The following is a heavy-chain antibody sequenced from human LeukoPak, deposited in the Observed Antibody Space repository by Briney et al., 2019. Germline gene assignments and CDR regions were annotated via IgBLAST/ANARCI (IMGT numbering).Heavy chain of an antibody. CDR3: ARSSGSYDGYYGVEV. CDR2: MSWTSGSI. J-gene: IGHJ6*02. CDR1: EFTFDDYV. V-gene: IGHV3-9*01. Sequence: GGCLRLSCGVSEFTFDDYVIHWVRQGPGKGLEWVAAMSWTSGSIAYADSVKGRFNIFRDNAQSSLYLQMNSLRAEDTAFYYCARSSGSYDGYYGVEVWGQGTTVIVSS. D-gene: IGHD6-19*01.